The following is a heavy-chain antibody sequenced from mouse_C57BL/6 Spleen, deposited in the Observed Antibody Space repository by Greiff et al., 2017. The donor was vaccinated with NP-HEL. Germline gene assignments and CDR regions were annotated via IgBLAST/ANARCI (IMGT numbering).Heavy chain of an antibody. V-gene: IGHV5-4*01. CDR2: ISDGGSYT. D-gene: IGHD1-1*01. Sequence: EVQRVESGGGLVKPGGSLKLSCAASGFTFSSYAMSWVRQTPEKRLEWVATISDGGSYTYYPDNVKGRFTISRDNAKNNLYLQMSHLKSEDTAMYYCARDRGYGSSSFDYWGQGTTLTVSS. J-gene: IGHJ2*01. CDR1: GFTFSSYA. CDR3: ARDRGYGSSSFDY.